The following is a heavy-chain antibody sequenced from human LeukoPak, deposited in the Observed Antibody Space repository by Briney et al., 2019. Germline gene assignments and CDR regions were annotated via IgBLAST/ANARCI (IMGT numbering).Heavy chain of an antibody. CDR1: GFTFSSYS. V-gene: IGHV3-21*01. D-gene: IGHD2-2*01. CDR3: ARDEYQLLSGWFDP. CDR2: ISSSSSYI. Sequence: GGSLRLSCAASGFTFSSYSMNWVRQAPGKGLEWVSSISSSSSYIYYADSVKGRFTISRDNAENSLYLQMNSLRAEDTAVYYCARDEYQLLSGWFDPWGQGTLVTVSS. J-gene: IGHJ5*02.